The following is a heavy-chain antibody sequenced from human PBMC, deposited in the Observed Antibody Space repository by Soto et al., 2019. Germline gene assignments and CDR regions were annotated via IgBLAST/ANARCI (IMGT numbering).Heavy chain of an antibody. Sequence: QVQLVQSGDEVKKPGASVKVSCKASGYPFTSYDINWVRQATGQGLEWMGWMNPNSGNTGYAQKFQGRVTMTRNTSISTAYMELSSLRSEDTAVYYCARGQGSSWTYYYYYYMDVWGKGTTVTVSS. CDR3: ARGQGSSWTYYYYYYMDV. J-gene: IGHJ6*03. CDR1: GYPFTSYD. V-gene: IGHV1-8*01. D-gene: IGHD6-13*01. CDR2: MNPNSGNT.